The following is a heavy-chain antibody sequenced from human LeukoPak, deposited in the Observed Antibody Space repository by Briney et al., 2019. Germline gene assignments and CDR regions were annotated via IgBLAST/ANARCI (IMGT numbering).Heavy chain of an antibody. Sequence: GGSLRLSCAASGFTFSNYAMTWVRQAPGQGLEWVSAISGSGVNTYYADSVKGRFTISRDNPKDTLFLQMNSLRADDTAVYYCATDRLWGQGTLVTVSS. CDR3: ATDRL. V-gene: IGHV3-23*01. CDR2: ISGSGVNT. J-gene: IGHJ4*02. CDR1: GFTFSNYA.